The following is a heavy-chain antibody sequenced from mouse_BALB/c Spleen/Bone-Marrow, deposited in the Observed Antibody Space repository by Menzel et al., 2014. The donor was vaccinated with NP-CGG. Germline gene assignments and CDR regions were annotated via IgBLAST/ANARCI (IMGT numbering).Heavy chain of an antibody. CDR3: ARWLLLDY. D-gene: IGHD2-3*01. V-gene: IGHV1S22*01. CDR1: GYTFTSYW. J-gene: IGHJ2*01. CDR2: IYPGTGST. Sequence: LQESGSELVRPGASVKPSCKASGYTFTSYWMHWVKQRPGQGLEWIGNIYPGTGSTNYDEKFKGKATLTVDTSSSTAYMQLSSLTSEDSAVYYCARWLLLDYWGQGTTLTVSS.